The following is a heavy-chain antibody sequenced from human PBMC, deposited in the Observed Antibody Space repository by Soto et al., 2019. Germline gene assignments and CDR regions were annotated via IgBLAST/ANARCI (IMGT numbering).Heavy chain of an antibody. J-gene: IGHJ5*02. D-gene: IGHD5-18*01. CDR3: AGQDSAMVTWFAP. V-gene: IGHV4-31*03. Sequence: PSETLSLTCTVSGGSISSGGYYWSWIRQHPGKGLEWIGYIYYSGSTYYNPSLKSRVTISVDTSKNQFSLKLSSVTAADTAVYYCAGQDSAMVTWFAPWGQGTLVLVSS. CDR1: GGSISSGGYY. CDR2: IYYSGST.